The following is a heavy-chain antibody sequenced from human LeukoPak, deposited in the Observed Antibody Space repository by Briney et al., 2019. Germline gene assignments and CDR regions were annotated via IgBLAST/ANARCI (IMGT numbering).Heavy chain of an antibody. J-gene: IGHJ4*02. Sequence: SETLSLTCAVSGGSFSGHYWSWIRQPPGKGLEWVGEINHSGFTNYNPSVESRVTISLDTSTNQFSLNLTSVTAADTAVYYCARHVGGYCSSTSCYATYYFDYWGQGTLVTVSS. CDR1: GGSFSGHY. V-gene: IGHV4-34*01. CDR2: INHSGFT. CDR3: ARHVGGYCSSTSCYATYYFDY. D-gene: IGHD2-2*01.